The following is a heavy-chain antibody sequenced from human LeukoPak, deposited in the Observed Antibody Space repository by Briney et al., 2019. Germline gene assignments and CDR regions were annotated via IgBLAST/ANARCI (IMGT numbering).Heavy chain of an antibody. CDR2: IYYSGST. CDR3: ARGITAAAYYFDY. V-gene: IGHV4-59*02. J-gene: IGHJ4*02. Sequence: SETLSLTCTVSGGSVSSYYWSWIRQPPGKGLERIGYIYYSGSTNYNPSLKSRVTISVDTSKNQFSLKLSSVTAADTAVYHCARGITAAAYYFDYWGQGTLVTVSS. D-gene: IGHD6-13*01. CDR1: GGSVSSYY.